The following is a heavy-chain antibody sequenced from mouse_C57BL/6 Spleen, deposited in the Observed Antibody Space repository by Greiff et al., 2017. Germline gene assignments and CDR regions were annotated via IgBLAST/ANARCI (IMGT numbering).Heavy chain of an antibody. CDR2: IDPENGDT. CDR1: GFNIKDDY. J-gene: IGHJ2*01. CDR3: TTSAYYSNYGDD. D-gene: IGHD2-5*01. V-gene: IGHV14-4*01. Sequence: EVQLQQSGAELVRPGASVKLSCTASGFNIKDDYMHWVKQRPEQGLEWIGWIDPENGDTEYASKFQGKATITADTSSNTAYLQLSSLTSEDTAVYYCTTSAYYSNYGDDGGQGTTLTVSS.